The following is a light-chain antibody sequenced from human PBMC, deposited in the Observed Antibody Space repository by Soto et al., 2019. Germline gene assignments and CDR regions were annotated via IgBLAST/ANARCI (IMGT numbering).Light chain of an antibody. V-gene: IGLV2-14*01. J-gene: IGLJ1*01. CDR2: DVS. CDR1: SSDVGGYNY. CDR3: SSYTSSSTFYV. Sequence: QYALTQTASVSGSPGQSITISCTGTSSDVGGYNYVSWYQQHPGKAPKLMIYDVSNRPSGVSNRFSGSKSGNTASLTISGLQAEDEADYYCSSYTSSSTFYVFGTGTKVTVL.